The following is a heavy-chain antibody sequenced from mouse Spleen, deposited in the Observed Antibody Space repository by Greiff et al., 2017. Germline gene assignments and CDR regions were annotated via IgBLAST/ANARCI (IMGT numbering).Heavy chain of an antibody. Sequence: EVKLMESGGGLVKLGGSLKLSCAASGFTFSSYAMSWVRQTPEKRLEWVATISSGGGNTYYPDSVKGRFTISRDNAKNTLYLQMSSLKSEDTAMYYCARPETARASWFAYWGQGTLVTVSA. CDR3: ARPETARASWFAY. D-gene: IGHD3-2*01. V-gene: IGHV5-9*04. CDR1: GFTFSSYA. CDR2: ISSGGGNT. J-gene: IGHJ3*01.